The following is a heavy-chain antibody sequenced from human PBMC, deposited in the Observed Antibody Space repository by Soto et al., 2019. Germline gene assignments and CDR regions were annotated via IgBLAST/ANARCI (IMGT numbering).Heavy chain of an antibody. CDR2: IYYSGST. D-gene: IGHD3-9*01. J-gene: IGHJ5*02. Sequence: QVQLQESGPGLVKPSETLSLTCTVSGGSISSYYWSWIRQPPGKGLEWIGYIYYSGSTNYNPSLKSRVTISVDTSKNQFSLKLSSVTAADTAVYYCARDLSGRYFDWLRGWFDPWGQGTLVTVSS. CDR1: GGSISSYY. CDR3: ARDLSGRYFDWLRGWFDP. V-gene: IGHV4-59*01.